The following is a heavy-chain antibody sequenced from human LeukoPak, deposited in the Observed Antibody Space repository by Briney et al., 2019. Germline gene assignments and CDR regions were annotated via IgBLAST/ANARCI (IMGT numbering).Heavy chain of an antibody. CDR1: GFTFSDYY. CDR3: AREDCSGGSCYSDRVGV. CDR2: ISSSGNTI. D-gene: IGHD2-15*01. Sequence: GGSLRLSCAASGFTFSDYYMSWIRQAPGKGLEWVSYISSSGNTIYYAGSVKGRFTISRDNAKNSLYLQMNSLRAEDTAVYYCAREDCSGGSCYSDRVGVWGQGTTVTVSS. V-gene: IGHV3-11*01. J-gene: IGHJ6*02.